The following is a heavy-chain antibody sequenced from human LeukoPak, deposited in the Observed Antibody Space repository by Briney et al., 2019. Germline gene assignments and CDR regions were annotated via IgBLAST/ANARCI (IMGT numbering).Heavy chain of an antibody. V-gene: IGHV4-34*01. J-gene: IGHJ4*02. CDR3: ARGVSIAARRCDY. CDR2: INHSGST. Sequence: PSETLSLTCGVYGGSFSGYYWSWIRQPPGKGLEWIGEINHSGSTNYNPSLKSRVTISVDTSKNQFSLKLSSVTAADTAVYYCARGVSIAARRCDYWGQGTLVTVSS. CDR1: GGSFSGYY. D-gene: IGHD6-6*01.